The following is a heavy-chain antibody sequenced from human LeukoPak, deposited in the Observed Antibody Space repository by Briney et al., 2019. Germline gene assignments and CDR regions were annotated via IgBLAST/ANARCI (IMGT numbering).Heavy chain of an antibody. CDR3: ARLAAGTANVVDY. Sequence: ASVKVSCKASGYTFTSYDINWVRQAPGQGLEWMGWMNPNSGNTGYAQKFQGRVTMTRNTSISTAYMELSSLRSEDTAVYYCARLAAGTANVVDYRGQGTLVTVSS. CDR2: MNPNSGNT. D-gene: IGHD6-19*01. V-gene: IGHV1-8*01. J-gene: IGHJ4*02. CDR1: GYTFTSYD.